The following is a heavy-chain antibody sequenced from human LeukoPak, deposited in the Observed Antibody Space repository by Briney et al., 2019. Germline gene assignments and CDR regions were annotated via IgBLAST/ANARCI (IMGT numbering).Heavy chain of an antibody. CDR2: INHSGST. V-gene: IGHV4-34*01. D-gene: IGHD6-13*01. J-gene: IGHJ5*02. CDR1: GGSFSGYY. CDR3: ARGLGPGYSSSWYRRGYNWFDP. Sequence: PSETLSLTCAVYGGSFSGYYWSWIRQPPGKGLEWIGEINHSGSTNYNPSLKSRVTISVDTSKSQFSLKLSSVTAADTAVYYCARGLGPGYSSSWYRRGYNWFDPWGQGTLVTVSS.